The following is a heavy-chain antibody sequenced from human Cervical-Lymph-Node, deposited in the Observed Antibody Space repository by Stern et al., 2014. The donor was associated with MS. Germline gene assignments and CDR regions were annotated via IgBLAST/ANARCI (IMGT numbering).Heavy chain of an antibody. D-gene: IGHD1-1*01. CDR1: GFTFSNYG. V-gene: IGHV3-30*18. CDR3: AKKSVGTTGTTTAFDY. Sequence: QVQLMQSGGGVVQPGTSLRLSWAGSGFTFSNYGMHWVCQAPGKGLEWGAVISYEAYFKFYADSVKGRFTISSDTPKNTMYLQLNSLKVEDPAVYFCAKKSVGTTGTTTAFDYWGQGTLVTVSS. J-gene: IGHJ4*02. CDR2: ISYEAYFK.